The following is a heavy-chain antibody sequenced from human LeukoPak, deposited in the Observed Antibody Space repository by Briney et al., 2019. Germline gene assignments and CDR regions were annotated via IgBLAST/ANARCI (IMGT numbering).Heavy chain of an antibody. V-gene: IGHV3-7*01. Sequence: PGGSLRLSCAASGFKFSSNRMSWVRQAPGKGLEWVANIKQDGSEKYYADSVKGRFTISRDNAKNSLYLQMNSLRAEDTAVYYCAREGPSVTPYYWGQGTLVTVSS. D-gene: IGHD4-17*01. CDR3: AREGPSVTPYY. CDR1: GFKFSSNR. CDR2: IKQDGSEK. J-gene: IGHJ4*02.